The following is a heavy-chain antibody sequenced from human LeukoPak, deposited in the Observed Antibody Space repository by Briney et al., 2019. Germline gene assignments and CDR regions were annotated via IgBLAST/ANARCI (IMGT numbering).Heavy chain of an antibody. D-gene: IGHD6-13*01. CDR1: GGSISSGSYY. Sequence: PSETLSLTCTVSGGSISSGSYYWSWIRQPAGKGLEWIGRIYTSGSTNYNPSLKSRVTISVDTSKNQFSLKLSSVTAADTAVYYCARGISSWGNYYMDVWGKGTTVTVSS. V-gene: IGHV4-61*02. CDR2: IYTSGST. J-gene: IGHJ6*03. CDR3: ARGISSWGNYYMDV.